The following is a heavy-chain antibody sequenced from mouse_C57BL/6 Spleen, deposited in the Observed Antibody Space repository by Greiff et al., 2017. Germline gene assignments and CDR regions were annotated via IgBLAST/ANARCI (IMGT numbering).Heavy chain of an antibody. Sequence: QVQLQQPGAELVRPGSSVKLSCKASGYTFTRYWMHWVKPRPIQGLEWIGNIDPSDSETHYNQKFKDKATLTVDKSSSTAYMQLSSLTSEDSAVYYCARSKDYSNYFDYWGQGTTLTVSS. D-gene: IGHD2-5*01. J-gene: IGHJ2*01. CDR1: GYTFTRYW. V-gene: IGHV1-52*01. CDR2: IDPSDSET. CDR3: ARSKDYSNYFDY.